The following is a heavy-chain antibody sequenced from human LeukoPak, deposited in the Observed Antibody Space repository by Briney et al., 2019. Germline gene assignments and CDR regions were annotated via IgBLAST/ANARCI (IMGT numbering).Heavy chain of an antibody. V-gene: IGHV1-46*01. CDR1: GYTFTGYY. Sequence: ASVKVSCKASGYTFTGYYMHWVRQAPGQGLEWMGIINPSGGSTSYAQKFQGRVTMTRDTSTSTVYMELSSLRSEDTAVYYCARANYDILTGYHYFDYWGQGTLVTVSS. D-gene: IGHD3-9*01. J-gene: IGHJ4*02. CDR2: INPSGGST. CDR3: ARANYDILTGYHYFDY.